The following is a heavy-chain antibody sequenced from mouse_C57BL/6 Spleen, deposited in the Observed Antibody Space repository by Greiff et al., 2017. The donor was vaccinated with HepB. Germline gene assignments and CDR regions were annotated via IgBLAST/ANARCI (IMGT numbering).Heavy chain of an antibody. Sequence: VQLKESGPELVKPGASVKISCKASGYSFTGYYMNWVKQSPEKSLEWIGEINPSTGGTTYNQKFKAKATLTVDKSSSTAYMQLKSLTSEDSAVYYCARTYYGNYEGDYAMDYWGQGTSVTVSS. J-gene: IGHJ4*01. D-gene: IGHD2-10*01. V-gene: IGHV1-42*01. CDR3: ARTYYGNYEGDYAMDY. CDR2: INPSTGGT. CDR1: GYSFTGYY.